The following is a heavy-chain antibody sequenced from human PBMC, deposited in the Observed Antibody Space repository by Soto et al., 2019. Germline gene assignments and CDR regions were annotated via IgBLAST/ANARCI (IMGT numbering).Heavy chain of an antibody. V-gene: IGHV4-4*02. CDR1: GGSTSSSNW. CDR2: IYHSGST. Sequence: SETLSLTCTVSGGSTSSSNWLSWVRQPPGKGLEWIGEIYHSGSTNYNPSLQSRVTISVDKSENQFSLKMRSVTAADTAVYYCARSPSSSWYGGGAFDIWGQGTMVTVSS. CDR3: ARSPSSSWYGGGAFDI. J-gene: IGHJ3*02. D-gene: IGHD6-13*01.